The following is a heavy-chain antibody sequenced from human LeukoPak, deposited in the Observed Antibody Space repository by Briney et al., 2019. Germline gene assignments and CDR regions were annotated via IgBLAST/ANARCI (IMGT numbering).Heavy chain of an antibody. CDR3: ARDDYYDSSGPVFDY. V-gene: IGHV1-69*13. D-gene: IGHD3-22*01. J-gene: IGHJ4*02. CDR1: GGTFSSYA. Sequence: ASVKVSCKASGGTFSSYAIGWVRQAPGQGLEWMGGIIPIFGTANYAQKFQGRVTITADESTSTAYMELSSLRSEDTAVYYCARDDYYDSSGPVFDYWGQGTLVTVSS. CDR2: IIPIFGTA.